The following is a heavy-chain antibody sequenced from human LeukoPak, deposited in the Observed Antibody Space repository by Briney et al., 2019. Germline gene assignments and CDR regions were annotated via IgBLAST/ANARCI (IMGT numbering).Heavy chain of an antibody. CDR1: GGTFSNYN. CDR2: VIPLLGIT. V-gene: IGHV1-69*02. Sequence: SVKVSCKASGGTFSNYNINWVRQAPGQGLAWMGRVIPLLGITNYAQSFLDRVTLTADKSTSTAYMELSSLTSEDTAVYYCARVQVAVAGTKANAFDVWGQGTTVTVSS. CDR3: ARVQVAVAGTKANAFDV. D-gene: IGHD6-19*01. J-gene: IGHJ3*01.